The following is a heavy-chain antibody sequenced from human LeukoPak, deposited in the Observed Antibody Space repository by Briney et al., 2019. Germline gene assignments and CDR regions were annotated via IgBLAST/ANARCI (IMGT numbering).Heavy chain of an antibody. CDR3: AKDLGQVGPAGKFDY. Sequence: GGSLRLSCAASGFTFSSYAMSWVRQAPGKGLEWVSGTSAGGGSTYYADSVKGRFTISRDSSKNTLYLQMNSLRVEDTAVYYCAKDLGQVGPAGKFDYWGQGTLVTVSS. D-gene: IGHD2-2*01. CDR1: GFTFSSYA. J-gene: IGHJ4*02. V-gene: IGHV3-23*01. CDR2: TSAGGGST.